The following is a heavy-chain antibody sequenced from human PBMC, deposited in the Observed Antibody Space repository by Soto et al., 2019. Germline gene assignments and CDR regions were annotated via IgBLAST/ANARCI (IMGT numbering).Heavy chain of an antibody. D-gene: IGHD1-26*01. CDR1: GYTFTGYY. J-gene: IGHJ3*02. CDR3: ARDVWELVLAFDI. CDR2: INPNSGGT. V-gene: IGHV1-2*04. Sequence: ASVKVSYKASGYTFTGYYMHWVRQAPGQGLEWMGWINPNSGGTNYAQKFQGWVTMTRDTSISTAYMELSRLRSDDTAVYYCARDVWELVLAFDIWGQGTMVTVSS.